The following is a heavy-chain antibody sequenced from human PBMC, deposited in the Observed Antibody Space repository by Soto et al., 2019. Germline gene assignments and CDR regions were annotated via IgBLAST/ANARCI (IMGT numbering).Heavy chain of an antibody. V-gene: IGHV4-31*03. J-gene: IGHJ4*02. CDR1: GGSISSGGYY. Sequence: SETLSLTCTVSGGSISSGGYYWSWIRQHPGKGLEWIGYIYYSGSTYYNPSLKSRVTISVDTSKNQFSLKLNSVAAADTAFYYCATTRGLAVGGSFDYWGQGMLVTSPQ. CDR3: ATTRGLAVGGSFDY. CDR2: IYYSGST. D-gene: IGHD3-10*01.